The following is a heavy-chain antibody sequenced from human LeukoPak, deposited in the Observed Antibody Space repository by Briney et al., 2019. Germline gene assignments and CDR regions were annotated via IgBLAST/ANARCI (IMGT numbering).Heavy chain of an antibody. CDR1: GFTFSNAW. D-gene: IGHD6-6*01. CDR2: ISSGGSAI. CDR3: ARNDYSSSSYFY. J-gene: IGHJ4*02. V-gene: IGHV3-11*04. Sequence: GGSLRLSCAASGFTFSNAWMSWVRQAPGKGLEWVSYISSGGSAIYYADSVKGRFTISRDNAKNSLYLQMNSLRAEDTAVYYCARNDYSSSSYFYWGQGTLVTVSS.